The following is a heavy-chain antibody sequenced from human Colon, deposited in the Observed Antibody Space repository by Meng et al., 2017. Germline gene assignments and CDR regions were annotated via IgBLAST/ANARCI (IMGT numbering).Heavy chain of an antibody. D-gene: IGHD3-10*01. Sequence: LREPAPGPATLSEPLPLTCSVSGASIRGGGYYWSWIRQVPGKGLDLIGYIYYSENTYYKPSLQSRAIISVDTSKNEFSLRLSSVSAADTAVYYCARRYGSGTYPFDFWGQGILVTVSS. CDR3: ARRYGSGTYPFDF. CDR1: GASIRGGGYY. CDR2: IYYSENT. J-gene: IGHJ4*02. V-gene: IGHV4-31*03.